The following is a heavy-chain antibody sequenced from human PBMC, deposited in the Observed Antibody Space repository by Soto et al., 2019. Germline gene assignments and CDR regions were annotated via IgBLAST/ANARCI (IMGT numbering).Heavy chain of an antibody. D-gene: IGHD3-10*01. V-gene: IGHV3-23*01. J-gene: IGHJ4*02. Sequence: EVQLLESGGGLVQPGGSLRLSCAASGFTFSSYAMSWVRQAPGKGLEWVSAISGSGGSTYYADSVKGRFTISRDNSKNTLYLQMNSLRAEYTAVYYCAKRITMVRGVDGDPGTTTPDYWGQGTLVTVSS. CDR1: GFTFSSYA. CDR3: AKRITMVRGVDGDPGTTTPDY. CDR2: ISGSGGST.